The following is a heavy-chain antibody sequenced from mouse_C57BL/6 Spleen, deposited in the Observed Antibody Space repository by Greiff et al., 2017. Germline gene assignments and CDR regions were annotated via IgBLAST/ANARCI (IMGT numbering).Heavy chain of an antibody. D-gene: IGHD2-3*01. CDR3: SRERGYDGYPFAY. V-gene: IGHV1-39*01. CDR1: GYSFTDYN. Sequence: VQLQQSGPELVKPGASVKISCKASGYSFTDYNMNWVKQSNGKSLEWIGVINPNYGTTSYNQKFKGKATLTVDKSSSTAYMQLNSLTSEDSAVYYCSRERGYDGYPFAYWGQGTLVTVSA. CDR2: INPNYGTT. J-gene: IGHJ3*01.